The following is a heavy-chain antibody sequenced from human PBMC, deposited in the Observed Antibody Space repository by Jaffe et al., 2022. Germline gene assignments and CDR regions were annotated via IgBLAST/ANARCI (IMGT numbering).Heavy chain of an antibody. J-gene: IGHJ3*01. V-gene: IGHV4-38-2*02. CDR2: IWHTGSK. CDR3: ARHGIRIYGSGDYYKWPAFDL. D-gene: IGHD3-10*01. Sequence: QVQVQESGPGLVKPSETLSLTCMVSDFSAVTTYYWGWIRQPPGKGLEWIGSIWHTGSKYYNPSLYGRVTISVDTSKKQFSLSLTSVTAADTAFYYCARHGIRIYGSGDYYKWPAFDLWGQGTMVTVS. CDR1: DFSAVTTYY.